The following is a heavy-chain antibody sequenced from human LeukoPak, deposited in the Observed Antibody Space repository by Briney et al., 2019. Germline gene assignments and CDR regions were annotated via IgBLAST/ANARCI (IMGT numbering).Heavy chain of an antibody. J-gene: IGHJ4*02. CDR3: ARETIFDGYFDY. V-gene: IGHV1-69*13. D-gene: IGHD3-3*01. CDR2: IIPIFGTA. Sequence: SVKVSCKASGGTFSSYAISWVRQAPGQGLEWMGGIIPIFGTANYAQKFQGRVTITADECTSTAYMELNSLRSEDTAVYYCARETIFDGYFDYWGQGTLVTASS. CDR1: GGTFSSYA.